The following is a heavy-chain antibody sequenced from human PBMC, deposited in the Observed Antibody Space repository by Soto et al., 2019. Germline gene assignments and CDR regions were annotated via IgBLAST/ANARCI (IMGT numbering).Heavy chain of an antibody. CDR1: GGSMSPYY. D-gene: IGHD7-27*01. Sequence: PSETLSLTCSVFGGSMSPYYWSWIRQSPGKGLEWIANIYYRGNTNYNPSLESRVTISIDTSKNQFSLKLNSLTAADTAVYYCARHSKKTGDFDYYYGMDVWGKGTTVT. V-gene: IGHV4-59*08. CDR2: IYYRGNT. J-gene: IGHJ6*04. CDR3: ARHSKKTGDFDYYYGMDV.